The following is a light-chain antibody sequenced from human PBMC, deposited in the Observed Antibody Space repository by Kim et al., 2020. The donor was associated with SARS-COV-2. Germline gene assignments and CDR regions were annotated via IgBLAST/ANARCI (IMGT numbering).Light chain of an antibody. Sequence: RQRVTISCSGSSSNIGNNAVNWYQQLPGKAPKLLIYYDDLLPSGVSDRFSGSKSGTSASLAISGLQSEDEADYYCAAWDDRLNGQVFGGGTKLTVL. CDR2: YDD. CDR1: SSNIGNNA. V-gene: IGLV1-36*01. J-gene: IGLJ3*02. CDR3: AAWDDRLNGQV.